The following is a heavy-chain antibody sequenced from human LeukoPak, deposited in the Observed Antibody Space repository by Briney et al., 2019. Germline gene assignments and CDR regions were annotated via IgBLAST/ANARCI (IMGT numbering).Heavy chain of an antibody. D-gene: IGHD4-17*01. J-gene: IGHJ4*02. CDR1: GGSISTSNYY. CDR3: AHGTVTKGLDY. CDR2: IYWDDDK. Sequence: TVSLTCTVSGGSISTSNYYWGWIRQPPGKALEWLALIYWDDDKRYSPSLKSRLTITKDTSKNQVVLTMTNMDPVDTATYYCAHGTVTKGLDYWGQGTLVTVSS. V-gene: IGHV2-5*02.